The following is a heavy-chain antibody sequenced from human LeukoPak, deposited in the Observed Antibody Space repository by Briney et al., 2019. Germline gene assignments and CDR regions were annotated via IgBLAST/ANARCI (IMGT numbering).Heavy chain of an antibody. Sequence: VSVKVSCKASGYTFTSYGISWVGQAPGQGREWMGWISVYIVNTNYAQKLQGRVTITTATTTSTAYMELRSLRSEDTAVYYCARGVSSWFNYFDYWGQGTLVTVSS. V-gene: IGHV1-18*01. J-gene: IGHJ4*02. CDR2: ISVYIVNT. D-gene: IGHD6-13*01. CDR1: GYTFTSYG. CDR3: ARGVSSWFNYFDY.